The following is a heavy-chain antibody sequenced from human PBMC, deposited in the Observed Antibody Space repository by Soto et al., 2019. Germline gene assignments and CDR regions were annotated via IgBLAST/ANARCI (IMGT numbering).Heavy chain of an antibody. CDR1: GFTFSSYA. CDR2: ISYDGSNK. V-gene: IGHV3-30-3*01. Sequence: QVQLVESGGGVVQPGRSLRLSCAASGFTFSSYAMHWVRQAPGKGLEWVAVISYDGSNKYYADSVKGRFTISRDNSKNTLYLRMNSRRAEDTAVYYCARDSARYYYDSSGYYLNFDYWGQGTLVTVSS. J-gene: IGHJ4*02. D-gene: IGHD3-22*01. CDR3: ARDSARYYYDSSGYYLNFDY.